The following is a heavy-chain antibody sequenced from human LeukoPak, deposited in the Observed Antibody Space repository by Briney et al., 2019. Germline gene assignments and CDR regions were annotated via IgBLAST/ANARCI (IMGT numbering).Heavy chain of an antibody. V-gene: IGHV4-39*07. CDR1: GGSISSSSYY. CDR2: IYYSGSI. D-gene: IGHD3-10*01. Sequence: SEALSLTCTVSGGSISSSSYYWGWIRQPPGKGLEWIGSIYYSGSIYYNPSLKSRVTISVDTSKNQFSLKLSSVTAADTAVYYCARDLGYGSGSYSHFDYWGQGTLVTVSS. CDR3: ARDLGYGSGSYSHFDY. J-gene: IGHJ4*02.